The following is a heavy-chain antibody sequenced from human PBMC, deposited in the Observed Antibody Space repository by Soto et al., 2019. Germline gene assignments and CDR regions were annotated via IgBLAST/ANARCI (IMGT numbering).Heavy chain of an antibody. Sequence: EVQLVESGGVVVQPGGSLRLSCAASGFTFDDYTMHWVRQAPGKGLEWVSLISWDGGRTYYPDSVKGRFTISRDNSKNSLYLQMNSLRTEDTALYYCAKGDSSGWYVGPGKAEYFQHWGKGTLVTVSS. CDR1: GFTFDDYT. D-gene: IGHD6-19*01. CDR3: AKGDSSGWYVGPGKAEYFQH. V-gene: IGHV3-43*01. J-gene: IGHJ1*01. CDR2: ISWDGGRT.